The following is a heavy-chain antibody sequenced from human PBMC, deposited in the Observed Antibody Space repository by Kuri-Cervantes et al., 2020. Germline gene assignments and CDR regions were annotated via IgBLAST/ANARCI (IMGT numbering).Heavy chain of an antibody. D-gene: IGHD3-22*01. J-gene: IGHJ3*02. CDR2: IIPIFGTA. CDR1: GGTFSSYA. V-gene: IGHV1-69*13. Sequence: SVKVSCKASGGTFSSYAISWVRQAPGQGLEWMGGIIPIFGTANYAQKFQGRVTITADESTSTAYMELSSLRSEDTAVYYCARGVTMRAHAFDIWGQGTMVTVSS. CDR3: ARGVTMRAHAFDI.